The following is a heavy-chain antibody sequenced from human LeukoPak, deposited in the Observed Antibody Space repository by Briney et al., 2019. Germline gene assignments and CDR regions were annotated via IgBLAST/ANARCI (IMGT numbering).Heavy chain of an antibody. D-gene: IGHD5-18*01. Sequence: GGSLRLSCAASGFTFSSYGMNWVRQAPGKGLEWVSSISSSSSYIYYADSVKGRFTISRDNAKNSLYLQMNSLRAEDTAVYYCAREGVGVDTAMVKDYWGQGTLVTVSS. CDR2: ISSSSSYI. CDR3: AREGVGVDTAMVKDY. V-gene: IGHV3-21*01. CDR1: GFTFSSYG. J-gene: IGHJ4*02.